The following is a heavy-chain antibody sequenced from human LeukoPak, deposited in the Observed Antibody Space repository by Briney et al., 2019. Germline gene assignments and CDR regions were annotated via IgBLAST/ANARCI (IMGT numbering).Heavy chain of an antibody. V-gene: IGHV4-34*01. D-gene: IGHD3-9*01. CDR2: INHSGST. Sequence: SETLSLTCAVYGGSFSGYYWSWIRQPPGKGLEWIGEINHSGSTNYNPSLKSRVTISVETSKNQFSLKLSSVTAADTAVYYCARGPYYDILTGYSYSVDYWGQGTLVTVSS. CDR3: ARGPYYDILTGYSYSVDY. J-gene: IGHJ4*02. CDR1: GGSFSGYY.